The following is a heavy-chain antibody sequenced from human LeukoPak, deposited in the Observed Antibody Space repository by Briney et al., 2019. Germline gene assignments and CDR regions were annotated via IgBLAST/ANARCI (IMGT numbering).Heavy chain of an antibody. CDR3: ARGGHYGPFDF. CDR2: IYYSGST. J-gene: IGHJ4*02. Sequence: SETLSLTCTVSGGSISGYYWSWIRQPPGKGLEWIGYIYYSGSTNYNPSLKSRVTISEDTSKNQFSLKLSSVTAADTAVYYCARGGHYGPFDFWGQGTLVTVSS. CDR1: GGSISGYY. D-gene: IGHD3-10*01. V-gene: IGHV4-59*01.